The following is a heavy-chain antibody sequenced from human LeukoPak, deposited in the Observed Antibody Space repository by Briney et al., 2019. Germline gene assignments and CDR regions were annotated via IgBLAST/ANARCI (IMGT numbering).Heavy chain of an antibody. CDR1: GYTFTNYH. J-gene: IGHJ4*02. CDR2: MNPNNGDS. V-gene: IGHV1-8*03. CDR3: ARTTSFTASGYDY. D-gene: IGHD6-25*01. Sequence: GASVKVSCKASGYTFTNYHINWVRQAPGQGLEWVVWMNPNNGDSGFAQNFQGRVAITRDTSMSTAYMDLGSLRSEDTAVYFCARTTSFTASGYDYWGQGTLVTVSS.